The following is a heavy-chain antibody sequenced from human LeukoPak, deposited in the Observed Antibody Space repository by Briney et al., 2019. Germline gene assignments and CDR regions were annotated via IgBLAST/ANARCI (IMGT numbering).Heavy chain of an antibody. CDR2: INHSGST. CDR1: GGSFSGYY. CDR3: ARGGYCSSTSCRNWFDP. V-gene: IGHV4-34*01. J-gene: IGHJ5*02. D-gene: IGHD2-2*01. Sequence: SETLSLTCAVYGGSFSGYYWSWIRQPPGKGLEWIGEINHSGSTNYNPSLKSRVTISVDTSKNQFSLKLSSVTAADTAVYYRARGGYCSSTSCRNWFDPWGQGTLVTVSS.